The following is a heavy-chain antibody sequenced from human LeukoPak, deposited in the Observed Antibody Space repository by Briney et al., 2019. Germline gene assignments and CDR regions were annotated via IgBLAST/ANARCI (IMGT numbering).Heavy chain of an antibody. D-gene: IGHD2-15*01. J-gene: IGHJ4*02. V-gene: IGHV3-23*01. Sequence: PGGSLRLSCAASGFTFSRYGMSWVRQAPGKGLEWVSGISDSGAGTDYADSVKGRFTISRDNSKKTLYLQMNSLRAEDTAVYYCARGGGTFDCWGRGTLVTVSS. CDR3: ARGGGTFDC. CDR1: GFTFSRYG. CDR2: ISDSGAGT.